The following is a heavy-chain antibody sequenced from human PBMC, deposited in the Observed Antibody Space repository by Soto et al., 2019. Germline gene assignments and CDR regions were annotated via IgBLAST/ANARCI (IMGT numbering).Heavy chain of an antibody. CDR2: ISAYNGNT. J-gene: IGHJ4*02. D-gene: IGHD3-3*01. CDR1: GYTFTSYG. V-gene: IGHV1-18*01. CDR3: ARDSSEIFGVVIMGPPYYFDY. Sequence: GASVKVSCKASGYTFTSYGISWVRQAPGQGLEWMGWISAYNGNTNYAQKLQGRVTMTTDTSTSTAYMELRSLRSDDTAVYYCARDSSEIFGVVIMGPPYYFDYWGQGTLVTVSS.